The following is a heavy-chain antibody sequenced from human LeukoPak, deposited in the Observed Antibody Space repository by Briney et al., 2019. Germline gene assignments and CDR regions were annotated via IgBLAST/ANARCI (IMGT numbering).Heavy chain of an antibody. J-gene: IGHJ4*02. Sequence: LETLSLTCTVSGGSISSYYWSWIRQPPGKGLEWIGYIYYSGSTSYNPCLKSRLTTSLDTSKNHFSLKLSSVTAADTAVYYCARTTYRNKMFDYWGQGTLVTVSS. CDR2: IYYSGST. CDR1: GGSISSYY. D-gene: IGHD4-11*01. V-gene: IGHV4-59*01. CDR3: ARTTYRNKMFDY.